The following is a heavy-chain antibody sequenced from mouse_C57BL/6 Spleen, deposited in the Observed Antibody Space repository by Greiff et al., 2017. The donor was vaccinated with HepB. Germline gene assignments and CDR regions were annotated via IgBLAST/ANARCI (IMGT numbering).Heavy chain of an antibody. CDR3: ARDYYYDDYAMDY. CDR1: GYTFTSYG. Sequence: QVHVKQSGAELARPGASVKLSCKASGYTFTSYGISWVKQRTGQGLEWIGEIYPRSGNTYYNEKFKGKATLTADKSSSTAYMELRSLTSEDSAVYFCARDYYYDDYAMDYWGQGTSVTVSS. CDR2: IYPRSGNT. J-gene: IGHJ4*01. V-gene: IGHV1-81*01. D-gene: IGHD2-4*01.